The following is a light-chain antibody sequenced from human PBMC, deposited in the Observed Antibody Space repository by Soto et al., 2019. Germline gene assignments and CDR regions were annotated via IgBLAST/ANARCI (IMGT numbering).Light chain of an antibody. CDR3: QQRSDWPS. Sequence: IVLTPSPGTLSLSPLERATISYRASQSVSSNYLAWYQQKPGRAPRLLIYGASSRATGIPDRFSGSGSGTDFTLTISSLEPEDFAVYYCQQRSDWPSFGQGTRLEI. J-gene: IGKJ5*01. V-gene: IGKV3D-20*02. CDR2: GAS. CDR1: QSVSSNY.